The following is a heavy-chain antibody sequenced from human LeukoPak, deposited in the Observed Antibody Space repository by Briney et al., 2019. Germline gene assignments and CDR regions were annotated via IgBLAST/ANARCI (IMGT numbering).Heavy chain of an antibody. D-gene: IGHD4-11*01. CDR3: AREAYMSSVTDLDY. J-gene: IGHJ4*02. V-gene: IGHV3-21*01. CDR1: GFTFNTYT. CDR2: ISSSSSYI. Sequence: PGGSLRLSCAASGFTFNTYTMNWVRQAPGKVLEWVSSISSSSSYIYYADSMKGRFTISRDNAKNSLYLQMNSLRAEDTAVYYCAREAYMSSVTDLDYWGQGTLVTVSS.